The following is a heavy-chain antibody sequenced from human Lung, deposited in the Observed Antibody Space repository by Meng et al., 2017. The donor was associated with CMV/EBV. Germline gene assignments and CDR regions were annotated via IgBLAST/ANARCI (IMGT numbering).Heavy chain of an antibody. V-gene: IGHV1-18*01. CDR3: ARVEVGITSGNY. J-gene: IGHJ4*02. D-gene: IGHD1-26*01. CDR1: GYTFTNYG. CDR2: INAYNGDT. Sequence: AQLVQAGGEVKKPGASVKVSCKASGYTFTNYGSTWVRQAPGQGLEWMGWINAYNGDTNYAQTLQGRVTMTTDTSTSTAYMEPRSLRSDDTAVYYCARVEVGITSGNYWGQGTLVTVSS.